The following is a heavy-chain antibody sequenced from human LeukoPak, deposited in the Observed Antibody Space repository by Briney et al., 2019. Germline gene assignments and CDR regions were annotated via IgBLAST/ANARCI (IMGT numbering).Heavy chain of an antibody. Sequence: RTGGSLRLSCAASGFTFSSYGMHWVRQAPGKGLEWVAVISYDGSNKYYADSVKGRFTISRDNSKNTLYLQMNSLRAEDTAVYYCAKDPYRVVVVPAVASGSMDVWGQGTTVTVSS. D-gene: IGHD2-2*01. V-gene: IGHV3-30*18. CDR3: AKDPYRVVVVPAVASGSMDV. J-gene: IGHJ6*02. CDR2: ISYDGSNK. CDR1: GFTFSSYG.